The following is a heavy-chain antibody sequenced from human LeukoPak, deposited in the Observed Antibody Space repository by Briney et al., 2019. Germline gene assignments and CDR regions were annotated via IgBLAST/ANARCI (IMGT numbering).Heavy chain of an antibody. D-gene: IGHD3-10*01. CDR3: AKDIGSYYDY. CDR1: GFTFSTYG. Sequence: PGGSLRLSCAASGFTFSTYGMHWVRQAPGKGLEWVAFIRYDGSNKYYADSVKGRFTISRDNSKNTLYLQMSSLRAEDTAVYYCAKDIGSYYDYWGQGILVTVSS. J-gene: IGHJ4*02. CDR2: IRYDGSNK. V-gene: IGHV3-30*02.